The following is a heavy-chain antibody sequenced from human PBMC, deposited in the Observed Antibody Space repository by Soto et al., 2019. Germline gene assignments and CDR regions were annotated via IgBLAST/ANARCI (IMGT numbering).Heavy chain of an antibody. D-gene: IGHD6-13*01. CDR3: ARDALAAAGTAYYYYYGMDV. CDR2: ISAYNGNT. Sequence: ASVKVSCKASGYTFTSYGISWVRQAPGQGLEWMGWISAYNGNTNYAQKLQGRVTMTTDTSTSTAYMELRSLRSDDTAVYYCARDALAAAGTAYYYYYGMDVWGQGTTVTVSS. CDR1: GYTFTSYG. J-gene: IGHJ6*02. V-gene: IGHV1-18*01.